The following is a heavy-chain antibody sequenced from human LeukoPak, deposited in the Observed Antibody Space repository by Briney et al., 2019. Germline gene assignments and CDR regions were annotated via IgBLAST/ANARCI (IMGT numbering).Heavy chain of an antibody. Sequence: GGSLRLSCAASGFTFSNAWMSWVRQAPGKGLEWVGRIKSKTDGGTTDYAAPVKGRFTISRDDSKNTLYLQMNSLETEDTAVYYCTTAGIVVVPAAIKIGPNYFDYWGQGTLVTVSS. D-gene: IGHD2-2*01. CDR3: TTAGIVVVPAAIKIGPNYFDY. CDR2: IKSKTDGGTT. V-gene: IGHV3-15*01. CDR1: GFTFSNAW. J-gene: IGHJ4*02.